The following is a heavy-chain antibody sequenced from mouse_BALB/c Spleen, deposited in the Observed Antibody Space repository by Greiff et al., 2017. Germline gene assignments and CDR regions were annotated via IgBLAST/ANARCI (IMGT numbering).Heavy chain of an antibody. D-gene: IGHD2-1*01. V-gene: IGHV5-17*02. CDR3: ARSGGNYVPDY. Sequence: EVKLMESGGGLVQPGGSRKLSCAASGFTFSSFGMHWVRQAPEKGLEWVAYISSGSSTIYYADTVKGRFTISRDNPKNTLFLQMTSLRSEDTAMYYCARSGGNYVPDYWGQGTTLTVSS. CDR1: GFTFSSFG. CDR2: ISSGSSTI. J-gene: IGHJ2*01.